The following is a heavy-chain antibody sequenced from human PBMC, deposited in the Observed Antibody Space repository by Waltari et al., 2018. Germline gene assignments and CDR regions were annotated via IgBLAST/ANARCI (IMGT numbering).Heavy chain of an antibody. D-gene: IGHD6-25*01. CDR2: ISSSSSTI. CDR3: ARHGYNIRY. V-gene: IGHV3-48*01. CDR1: GFTFSSYS. J-gene: IGHJ4*02. Sequence: EVQLVESGGGLVQPGGSLRLSCAASGFTFSSYSMNWVRQAPGKGLELVSYISSSSSTIYYADSVKGRFTISRDNAKNSLYLQMNSLRAEDTAVYYCARHGYNIRYWGQGTLVTVSS.